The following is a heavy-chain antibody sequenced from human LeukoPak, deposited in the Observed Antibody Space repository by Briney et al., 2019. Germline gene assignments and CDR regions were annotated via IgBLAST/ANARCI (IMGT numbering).Heavy chain of an antibody. J-gene: IGHJ4*02. Sequence: ASVKVSCKASGYTFTSYDINWVRQATGQGLEWMGRMNPNSGSTRYAQKFQGRVTMTRNTSISTAYMELSSLRSEDTAVYYCARGVHYYGSGSYNDYWGQGTLVTVSS. CDR2: MNPNSGST. V-gene: IGHV1-8*01. CDR1: GYTFTSYD. CDR3: ARGVHYYGSGSYNDY. D-gene: IGHD3-10*01.